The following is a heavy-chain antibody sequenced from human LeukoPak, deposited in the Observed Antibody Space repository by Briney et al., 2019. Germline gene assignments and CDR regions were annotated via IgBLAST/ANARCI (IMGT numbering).Heavy chain of an antibody. CDR3: ARGTGEGYSYGRYYFDY. J-gene: IGHJ4*02. V-gene: IGHV1-2*02. D-gene: IGHD5-18*01. Sequence: ASVKVSCKASGYTFTGYYMHWVRQAPGQGLEWMGWINSNRGDTNYAQKFQGRVTMTRDTSISTAYMELSRLRSDDTAVYYCARGTGEGYSYGRYYFDYWGQGTLVTVSS. CDR2: INSNRGDT. CDR1: GYTFTGYY.